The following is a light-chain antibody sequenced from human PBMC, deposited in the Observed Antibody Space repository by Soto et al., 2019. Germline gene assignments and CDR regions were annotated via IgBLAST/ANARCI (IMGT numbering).Light chain of an antibody. V-gene: IGKV1-5*03. CDR2: KAS. Sequence: DIQMTQSPSTLSASVGDRVTITCRASQYISSWLAWYQQKPGKAPKLLIYKASSLESGVTSSFSGSGSGTEFTPTISSRQPDDFATSYGQRYKSQRTFGQGTKVQI. J-gene: IGKJ1*01. CDR1: QYISSW. CDR3: QRYKSQRT.